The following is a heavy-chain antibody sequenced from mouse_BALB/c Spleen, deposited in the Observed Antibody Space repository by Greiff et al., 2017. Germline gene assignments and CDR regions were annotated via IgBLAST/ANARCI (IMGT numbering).Heavy chain of an antibody. Sequence: EVKVVESGGGLVKPGGSLKLSCAASGFTFSSYAMSWVRQTPEKRLEWVASISSGGSTYYPDSVKGRFTISRDNARNILYLQMSSLRSEDTAMYYCARLYGNYVDYAMDYWGQGTSVTVSS. J-gene: IGHJ4*01. D-gene: IGHD2-1*01. CDR1: GFTFSSYA. V-gene: IGHV5-6-5*01. CDR3: ARLYGNYVDYAMDY. CDR2: ISSGGST.